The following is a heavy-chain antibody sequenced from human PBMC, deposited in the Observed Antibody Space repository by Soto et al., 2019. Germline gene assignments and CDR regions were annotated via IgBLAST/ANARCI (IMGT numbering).Heavy chain of an antibody. D-gene: IGHD3-10*01. CDR1: GFTVSSNY. CDR3: ARGDEDYYGSGSYAFDI. CDR2: IYSGGST. Sequence: GGSLRLSCAASGFTVSSNYMSWVRQAPGKGLEWVSVIYSGGSTYYADSVKGRFTISRHNSKNTLYLQMNSLRAEDTAVYYCARGDEDYYGSGSYAFDIWGQGTMVTVSS. V-gene: IGHV3-53*04. J-gene: IGHJ3*02.